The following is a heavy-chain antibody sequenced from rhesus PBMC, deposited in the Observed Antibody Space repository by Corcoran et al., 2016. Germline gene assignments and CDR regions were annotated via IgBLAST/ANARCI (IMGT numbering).Heavy chain of an antibody. D-gene: IGHD2-39*01. CDR3: ATLVGVPGSLDV. CDR2: ISGSGGGA. Sequence: QVQLQESGPGLVKPSEPLSLTCAVPGGSVSSNYWSWFRHSPGNGLEWIRRISGSGGGADDNPALQSRVTLSTETSKNPFSLGLTSVTAADTALYFCATLVGVPGSLDVWGRGVLVTVSS. CDR1: GGSVSSNY. V-gene: IGHV4-173*01. J-gene: IGHJ5-2*02.